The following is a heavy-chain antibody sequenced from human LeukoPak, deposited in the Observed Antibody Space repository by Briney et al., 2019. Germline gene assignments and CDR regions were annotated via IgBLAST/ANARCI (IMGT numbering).Heavy chain of an antibody. D-gene: IGHD1-26*01. Sequence: ASETLSLTCTVSGDSISNHYWSWIRQPPGKGLGWIGYTFYSGNTHYNPSLKSRVTMSVDTSKNQFSLRLSSVTPADTAVYYCARDRGEGIVGTFDYWGQGTLVTVSS. CDR3: ARDRGEGIVGTFDY. CDR2: TFYSGNT. J-gene: IGHJ4*02. V-gene: IGHV4-59*11. CDR1: GDSISNHY.